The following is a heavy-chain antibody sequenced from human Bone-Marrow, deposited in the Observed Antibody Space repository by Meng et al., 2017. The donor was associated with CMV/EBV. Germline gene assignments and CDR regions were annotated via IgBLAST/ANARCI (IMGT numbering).Heavy chain of an antibody. Sequence: GESLKISCAASGFTFSSYSMNWVRQAPGKGLEWVSSISSSSYIYYADSVKGRFTISRDNAKNSLYLQMNSLRAEDTAVYYCASTQPDGYDFWSGGSYYYYGMDVWGQGTTVTVSS. D-gene: IGHD3-3*01. CDR1: GFTFSSYS. CDR2: ISSSSYI. CDR3: ASTQPDGYDFWSGGSYYYYGMDV. V-gene: IGHV3-21*01. J-gene: IGHJ6*02.